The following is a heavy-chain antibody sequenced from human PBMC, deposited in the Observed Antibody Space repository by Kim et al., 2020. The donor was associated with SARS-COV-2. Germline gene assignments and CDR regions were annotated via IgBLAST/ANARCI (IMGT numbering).Heavy chain of an antibody. D-gene: IGHD3-9*01. CDR2: ISGDWVYT. CDR1: GFTFSNFA. V-gene: IGHV3-23*01. Sequence: GGSLRLSCAGSGFTFSNFALSWVRQTPGKGLEWVSAISGDWVYTIYAESVKGRFTISRDNSKSTLFLQMNSLRAEDTALYYCSKGGHDDWGLAWGQGTLVTVSS. J-gene: IGHJ5*02. CDR3: SKGGHDDWGLA.